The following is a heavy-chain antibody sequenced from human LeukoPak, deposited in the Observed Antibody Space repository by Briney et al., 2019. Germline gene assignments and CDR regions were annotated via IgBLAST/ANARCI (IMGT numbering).Heavy chain of an antibody. CDR1: EFTFNIYA. D-gene: IGHD5-24*01. Sequence: GGSLRLSCAASEFTFNIYAMNWVRQAPGKGLEWVSSVGATTTTYYADSVKGRFTISRDNSQNTLYLQMNSLRADDTAVYYCAKGLLRAYFDYWGQGTLVTVSS. J-gene: IGHJ4*02. V-gene: IGHV3-23*01. CDR2: VGATTTT. CDR3: AKGLLRAYFDY.